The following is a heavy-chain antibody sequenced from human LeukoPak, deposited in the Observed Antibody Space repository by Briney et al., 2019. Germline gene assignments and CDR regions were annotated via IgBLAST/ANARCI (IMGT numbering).Heavy chain of an antibody. CDR1: GYIFTSHK. Sequence: ASVKVSCKTSGYIFTSHKIHWVRQAPGQGLEWMGIINPSGGSTSYAQKFQGRVTMTRDTSTSTVYMELSSLRSEDTAVYYCARDRSLAPHRSNWFDPWGQGTLVTVSS. CDR3: ARDRSLAPHRSNWFDP. V-gene: IGHV1-46*01. D-gene: IGHD3-10*01. J-gene: IGHJ5*02. CDR2: INPSGGST.